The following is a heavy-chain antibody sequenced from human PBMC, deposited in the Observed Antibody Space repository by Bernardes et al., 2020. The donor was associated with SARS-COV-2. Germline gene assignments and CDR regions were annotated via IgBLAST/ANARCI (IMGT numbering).Heavy chain of an antibody. CDR1: SGSFRGSY. CDR2: INDSGST. J-gene: IGHJ2*01. Sequence: SETLSLTCAVYSGSFRGSYWSWIRQTPGKGLEWIGEINDSGSTKYNPALKSRVTISVDPSKNQFSLKLNSVTAADTAVYYCARGSAAVVSHFMLLFANWYFDLWGRGTLVTVSS. D-gene: IGHD2-15*01. V-gene: IGHV4-34*01. CDR3: ARGSAAVVSHFMLLFANWYFDL.